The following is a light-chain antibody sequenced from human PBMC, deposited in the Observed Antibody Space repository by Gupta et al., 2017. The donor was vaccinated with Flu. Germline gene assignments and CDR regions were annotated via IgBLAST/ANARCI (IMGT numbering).Light chain of an antibody. V-gene: IGLV3-21*02. CDR1: NIGSKS. CDR2: DDR. CDR3: QVWDSGSDHPV. J-gene: IGLJ3*02. Sequence: SYVLTQPPSVSVAPGQTATITCGGNNIGSKSVHWYQERPGQAPVLVVYDDRARPSGIPDRFSGSNAGDTATLTISRVEGGDEADYFCQVWDSGSDHPVFGGGTKLTVL.